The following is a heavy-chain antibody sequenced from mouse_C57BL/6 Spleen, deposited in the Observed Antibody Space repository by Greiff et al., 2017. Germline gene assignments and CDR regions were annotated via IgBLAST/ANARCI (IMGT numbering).Heavy chain of an antibody. CDR1: GYAFSSYW. J-gene: IGHJ1*03. CDR3: ARSDYGSSPYWYFCV. CDR2: IYPGDGDT. D-gene: IGHD1-1*01. V-gene: IGHV1-80*01. Sequence: QVQLQQSGAELVKPGASVKISCKASGYAFSSYWMNWVKQRPGKGLEWIGQIYPGDGDTNYNGKFKGKATLTADKSSSTAYMQLSSLTSEDSAVYFCARSDYGSSPYWYFCVWGTGTTVTVSS.